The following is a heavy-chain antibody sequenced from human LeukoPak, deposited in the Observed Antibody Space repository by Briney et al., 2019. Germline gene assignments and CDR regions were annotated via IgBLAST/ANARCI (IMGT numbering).Heavy chain of an antibody. J-gene: IGHJ3*02. CDR3: ARDLGSFYNVKAFDI. Sequence: PGGSLRLSCAASGFTFSIYAMGWVRQAPGKGLEWVSTISDSGGRTYYADSVKGRFTISRDNSKKTLYLQMNNLRAEDTAVYYCARDLGSFYNVKAFDIWGQGTLVTVSS. D-gene: IGHD3-10*01. CDR1: GFTFSIYA. CDR2: ISDSGGRT. V-gene: IGHV3-23*01.